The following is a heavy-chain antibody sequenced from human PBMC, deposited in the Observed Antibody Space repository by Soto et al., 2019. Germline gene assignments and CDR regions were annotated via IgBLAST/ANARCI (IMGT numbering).Heavy chain of an antibody. Sequence: ASVKVSCKASGYTFSSYGISWVRLAPGRGLEWMGWISAYNGNANYPQNLQGRVTMTTDTSTSTAYMELRSLRSDDTAVYYCARVGEYCSSTSCLDYWGQGTLVTVSS. V-gene: IGHV1-18*01. CDR1: GYTFSSYG. CDR2: ISAYNGNA. J-gene: IGHJ4*02. CDR3: ARVGEYCSSTSCLDY. D-gene: IGHD2-2*01.